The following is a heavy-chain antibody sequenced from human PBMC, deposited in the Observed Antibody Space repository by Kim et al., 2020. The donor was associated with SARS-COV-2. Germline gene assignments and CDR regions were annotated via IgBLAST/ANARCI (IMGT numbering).Heavy chain of an antibody. CDR2: TYPSAGST. CDR3: ARELSTTGGFDY. CDR1: GYNFISYH. D-gene: IGHD1-26*01. J-gene: IGHJ4*02. Sequence: ASVKVSCRASGYNFISYHIHWVRQAPGQGLQWMGITYPSAGSTTFAQRFQGRVTVTSDTSTRTVSMEVTALGSEDTAIYYCARELSTTGGFDYWGQGTLVTVSS. V-gene: IGHV1-46*01.